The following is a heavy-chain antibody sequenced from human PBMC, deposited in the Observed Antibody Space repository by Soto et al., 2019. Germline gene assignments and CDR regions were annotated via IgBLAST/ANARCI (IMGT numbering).Heavy chain of an antibody. CDR3: ARQLTMIVVGDYYFDY. CDR2: INAGNGNT. J-gene: IGHJ4*02. V-gene: IGHV1-3*01. D-gene: IGHD3-22*01. Sequence: ASVKVSCKASGYTFTSYAMHWVRQAPGQRLEWMGWINAGNGNTKYSQKFQGRVTITRDTSASTAYMELSSLRSEDTAVYYCARQLTMIVVGDYYFDYWGQGTLVTVSS. CDR1: GYTFTSYA.